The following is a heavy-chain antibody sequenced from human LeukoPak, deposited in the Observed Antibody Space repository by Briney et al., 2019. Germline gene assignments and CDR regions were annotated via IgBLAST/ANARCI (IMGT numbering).Heavy chain of an antibody. CDR2: ISYDGSNK. J-gene: IGHJ2*01. CDR1: GFTFSSYA. Sequence: GGSLRLSCAASGFTFSSYAMHWVRQAPGKGLEWVAVISYDGSNKYYADSVKGRFTISRDNSKNTLYLQMNSLRAEDTAVYYCARGLGGYSYWYFDLWGRGTLVTVSS. D-gene: IGHD4-23*01. CDR3: ARGLGGYSYWYFDL. V-gene: IGHV3-30-3*01.